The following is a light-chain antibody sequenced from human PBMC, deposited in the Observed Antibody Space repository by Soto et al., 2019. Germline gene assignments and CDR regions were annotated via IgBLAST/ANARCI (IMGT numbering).Light chain of an antibody. CDR2: GAS. Sequence: EIVLTQSPGSLSLSPGETATLSCRASQTVNSDYLAWFQQRPGQAPRLLIYGASTRAAGIPDRFSGSGSGTDFTLTITRLEPEDSAVYFCQQYTGPPTTFGQGTRLEIK. CDR3: QQYTGPPTT. V-gene: IGKV3-20*01. CDR1: QTVNSDY. J-gene: IGKJ5*01.